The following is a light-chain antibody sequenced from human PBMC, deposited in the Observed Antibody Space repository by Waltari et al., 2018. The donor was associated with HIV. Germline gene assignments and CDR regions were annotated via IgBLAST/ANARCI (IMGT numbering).Light chain of an antibody. V-gene: IGLV10-54*01. CDR1: SNNVGYQG. CDR3: SAWDSSLIAWV. CDR2: RNN. J-gene: IGLJ3*02. Sequence: QAGLSQPPSVSKGLRQTATLTCTGNSNNVGYQGAAWLQQHQGHPPKLLSYRNNNRPSGFPVRLSASRSGNTASLTITGLQPEDEADYYCSAWDSSLIAWVFGGGTKLTVL.